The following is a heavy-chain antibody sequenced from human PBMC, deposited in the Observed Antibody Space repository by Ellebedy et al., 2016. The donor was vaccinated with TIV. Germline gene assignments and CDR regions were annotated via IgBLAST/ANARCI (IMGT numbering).Heavy chain of an antibody. CDR1: GGTISDSY. CDR2: IYSSGST. J-gene: IGHJ3*02. D-gene: IGHD7-27*01. V-gene: IGHV4-4*07. Sequence: SETLSLXCTVSGGTISDSYWTWLRQPAGKGLEWIGRIYSSGSTNYNPSLKSRVTMSVDTSKNQFSLKLSSVIAADTAVYYCARDAWGRDAFDIWGQGTMVSVSS. CDR3: ARDAWGRDAFDI.